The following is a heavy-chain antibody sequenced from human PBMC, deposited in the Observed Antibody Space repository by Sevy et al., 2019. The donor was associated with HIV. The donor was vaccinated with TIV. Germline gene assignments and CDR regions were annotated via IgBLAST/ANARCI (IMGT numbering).Heavy chain of an antibody. CDR1: GFTFSSYA. V-gene: IGHV3-30-3*01. Sequence: GGSLRLSCAASGFTFSSYAMHWVRQAPGKGLEWVAVISYDGSNKYYADSVKRRFTISRDNSKNTLYLQMNSLRAEDTAVYYCAREGREQHHDYWGQGTLVTVSS. J-gene: IGHJ4*02. D-gene: IGHD6-13*01. CDR3: AREGREQHHDY. CDR2: ISYDGSNK.